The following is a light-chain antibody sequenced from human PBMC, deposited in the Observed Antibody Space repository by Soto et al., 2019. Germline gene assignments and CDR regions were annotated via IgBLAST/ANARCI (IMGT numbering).Light chain of an antibody. CDR2: NDD. CDR3: AAWDDSLTPYVV. J-gene: IGLJ2*01. V-gene: IGLV1-44*01. CDR1: SSNIGSNS. Sequence: QSVLTQPPSVSGTPGQRVTISCSGSSSNIGSNSVNWYQHLPGTAPKLLFYNDDQRPSGVPDRFSASKSGTSASLAISGLQSEDKADYYCAAWDDSLTPYVVFGGGTKLTVL.